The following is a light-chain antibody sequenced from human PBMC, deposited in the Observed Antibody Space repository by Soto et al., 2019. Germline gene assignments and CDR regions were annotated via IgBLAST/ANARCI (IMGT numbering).Light chain of an antibody. Sequence: DIQLTQSPSFLSASIGDRVTITCRASQGISGYLAWYQQKPGRAPKLLIFSTSALESGVPSRFSGSGSGTEFTLTINNLQPEDFATYYCQQLNNFRFTFGPGTKVDI. J-gene: IGKJ3*01. CDR3: QQLNNFRFT. CDR1: QGISGY. V-gene: IGKV1-9*01. CDR2: STS.